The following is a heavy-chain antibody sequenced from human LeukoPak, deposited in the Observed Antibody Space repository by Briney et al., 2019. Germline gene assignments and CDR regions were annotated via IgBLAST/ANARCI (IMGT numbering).Heavy chain of an antibody. D-gene: IGHD2-2*01. CDR3: AREGYCSSTSCYYMEV. V-gene: IGHV4-59*01. CDR2: VYYSGST. Sequence: SETLSLTCTVSGGSISSYYWSWIRQPPGKGLEWIGYVYYSGSTNYNPSLKSRVTISVDTSKNQFSLKLSSVTAADTAVYYCAREGYCSSTSCYYMEVWGKGTTVTVSS. CDR1: GGSISSYY. J-gene: IGHJ6*03.